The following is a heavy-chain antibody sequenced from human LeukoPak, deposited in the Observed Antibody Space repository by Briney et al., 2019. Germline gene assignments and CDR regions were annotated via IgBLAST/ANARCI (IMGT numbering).Heavy chain of an antibody. CDR3: AKDPGDKAVDRWFDP. J-gene: IGHJ5*02. CDR2: IKEDGSDK. Sequence: GGSLTLSCAASGFTFSSYWMNWARQAPGKGLEWVANIKEDGSDKYYVDSVKGRFSISRDNAKNSLYLQMSSLRAEDTAVYYCAKDPGDKAVDRWFDPWGQGTLVTVSS. CDR1: GFTFSSYW. V-gene: IGHV3-7*03. D-gene: IGHD6-19*01.